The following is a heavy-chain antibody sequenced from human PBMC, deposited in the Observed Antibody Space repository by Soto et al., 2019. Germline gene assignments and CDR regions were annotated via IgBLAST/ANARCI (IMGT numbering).Heavy chain of an antibody. CDR2: THYSGDT. D-gene: IGHD3-16*01. CDR3: ARGDSQVSSVFDY. Sequence: PSETLSHPCTVSGGPFPNGGYYWSWIRQEPGKGLEWIGYTHYSGDTSYNPSLRSRVTISTDTSKTQFSLRLRSVTSADTAVYYCARGDSQVSSVFDYWGQGMLVT. CDR1: GGPFPNGGYY. J-gene: IGHJ4*02. V-gene: IGHV4-31*03.